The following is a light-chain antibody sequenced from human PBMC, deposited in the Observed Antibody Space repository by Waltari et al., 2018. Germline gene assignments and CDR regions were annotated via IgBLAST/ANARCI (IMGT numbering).Light chain of an antibody. CDR2: DKN. J-gene: IGLJ2*01. Sequence: TQDPAVSVAMGQTVRITCHGDSLRSYHASWYQQRPGQAPILVMYDKNSRPSGVPDRFSGSSSDDTASVTITGAQAEDEAYYYCHSRDASGSGGAFGGGTKLTVL. CDR3: HSRDASGSGGA. CDR1: SLRSYH. V-gene: IGLV3-19*01.